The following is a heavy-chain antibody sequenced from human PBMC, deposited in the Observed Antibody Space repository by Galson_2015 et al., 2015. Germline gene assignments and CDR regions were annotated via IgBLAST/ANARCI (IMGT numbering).Heavy chain of an antibody. D-gene: IGHD6-19*01. Sequence: SVKVSCKASGGTFSSYAISWVRQAPGQGLEWMGGIIPIFGTANYAQKFQGRVTITADESTSTAYMELSSLRSEDTAAYYCARSAWLDRTSPPYNWFDPWGQGTLVTVSS. CDR3: ARSAWLDRTSPPYNWFDP. J-gene: IGHJ5*02. CDR2: IIPIFGTA. V-gene: IGHV1-69*13. CDR1: GGTFSSYA.